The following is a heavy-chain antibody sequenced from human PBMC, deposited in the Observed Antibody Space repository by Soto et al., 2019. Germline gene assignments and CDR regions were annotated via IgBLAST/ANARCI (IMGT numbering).Heavy chain of an antibody. Sequence: EVQLVESGGGLVQPGGSLRLSCAASGFTFSNYWMHWVRQAPGKGLVWVSGIRGDGSRTNYADSEKGRFTISRDNVKNTLYLQMNSLRVEDTAVYYCARGWTSSWGDSGQGTLVNVSS. CDR1: GFTFSNYW. CDR3: ARGWTSSWGD. D-gene: IGHD6-13*01. V-gene: IGHV3-74*01. J-gene: IGHJ4*02. CDR2: IRGDGSRT.